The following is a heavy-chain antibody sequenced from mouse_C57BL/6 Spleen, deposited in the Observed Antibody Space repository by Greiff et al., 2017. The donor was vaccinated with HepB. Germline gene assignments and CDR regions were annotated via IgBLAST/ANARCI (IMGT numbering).Heavy chain of an antibody. CDR1: GYTFTSYW. J-gene: IGHJ1*03. D-gene: IGHD2-2*01. V-gene: IGHV1-69*01. Sequence: VQLQQPGAELVMPGASVKLSCKASGYTFTSYWMHWVKQRPGQGLEWIGEIAPSDSYTNYNQKFKGKSTLTVDKSSSTAYMQLSSLTSEDSAVYYCARGGYHWYFDVWGTGTTVTVSS. CDR2: IAPSDSYT. CDR3: ARGGYHWYFDV.